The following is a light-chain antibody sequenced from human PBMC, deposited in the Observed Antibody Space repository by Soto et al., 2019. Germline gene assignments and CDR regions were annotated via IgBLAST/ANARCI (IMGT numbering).Light chain of an antibody. CDR1: NSDVGGYNY. Sequence: QSVLTQPPSASGSPGQSVTISCTGTNSDVGGYNYVSWYQQHPGKAPKLMIYGLSKRPSGVPDRFSGSKSGNTASLTVSGLQAEDEADYYCSSYAGSNNFVVFGGGTKLTVL. CDR2: GLS. V-gene: IGLV2-8*01. CDR3: SSYAGSNNFVV. J-gene: IGLJ2*01.